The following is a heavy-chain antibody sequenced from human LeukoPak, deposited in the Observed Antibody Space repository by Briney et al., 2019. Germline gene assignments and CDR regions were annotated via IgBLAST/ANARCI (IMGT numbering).Heavy chain of an antibody. D-gene: IGHD6-19*01. CDR1: GFSFSNYE. CDR3: ARGKEPVAGSLSHFDY. Sequence: PGGSLRLSCAASGFSFSNYEMNWVRQAPGKGLEWVSSISSRSSYIDYADSLKGRFTISRDNAKNSLYLQMNSLRAEDTAVYYCARGKEPVAGSLSHFDYWGQGTLVTVSS. V-gene: IGHV3-21*01. J-gene: IGHJ4*02. CDR2: ISSRSSYI.